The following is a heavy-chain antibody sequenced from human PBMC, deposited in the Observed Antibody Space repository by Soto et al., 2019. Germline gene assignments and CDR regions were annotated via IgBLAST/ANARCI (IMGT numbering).Heavy chain of an antibody. CDR1: GFTFSSYG. J-gene: IGHJ4*02. V-gene: IGHV3-33*01. Sequence: GGSLRLSCAASGFTFSSYGMHWVRQAPGKGLEWVAVIWYDGSNKYYADSVKGRFTISRDNSKNTLYLQMNSLRAEDTAVYYCASLGVATTGSFDYWGQGTLVTVSS. D-gene: IGHD1-1*01. CDR2: IWYDGSNK. CDR3: ASLGVATTGSFDY.